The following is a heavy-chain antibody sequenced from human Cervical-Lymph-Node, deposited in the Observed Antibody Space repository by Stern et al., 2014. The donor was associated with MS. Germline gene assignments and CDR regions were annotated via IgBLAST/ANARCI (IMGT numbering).Heavy chain of an antibody. J-gene: IGHJ4*02. D-gene: IGHD4/OR15-4a*01. V-gene: IGHV5-51*01. CDR1: GYNFPDYW. CDR3: ARPKNYAAGNSPFDY. Sequence: EVQLVQSGAEVKQPGESLKISCKASGYNFPDYWIGWVRQMPGKGLEWMAIIYPVDSDTRYSPSFQGQFTLSVDKSSSTAYLQWSSLKASDTALYYCARPKNYAAGNSPFDYWGQGTLVTVSS. CDR2: IYPVDSDT.